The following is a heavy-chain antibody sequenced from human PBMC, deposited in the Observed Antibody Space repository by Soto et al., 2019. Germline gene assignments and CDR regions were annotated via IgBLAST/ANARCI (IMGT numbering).Heavy chain of an antibody. J-gene: IGHJ4*02. CDR1: GFTFSSYG. CDR2: ISYDGSNK. D-gene: IGHD3-16*02. Sequence: GGSLRLSCAASGFTFSSYGMHWVRQAPGKGLEWVAVISYDGSNKYYADSVKGRFTISRDNSKNTLYLQMNSLRAEDTAVYYCANGHYYDYVWGSYRFDYWGQGTLVTVSS. V-gene: IGHV3-30*18. CDR3: ANGHYYDYVWGSYRFDY.